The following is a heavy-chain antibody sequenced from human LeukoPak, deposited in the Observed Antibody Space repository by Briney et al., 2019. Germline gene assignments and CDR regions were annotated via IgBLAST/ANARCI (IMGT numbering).Heavy chain of an antibody. V-gene: IGHV4-39*07. CDR2: IYYSGNT. CDR1: GGSITSKNYY. Sequence: SETLSLTCTVSGGSITSKNYYWGWIRQPPGKGPEWIGNIYYSGNTYYNPSLKSRVTISIDTSKNQFSLRLSSVTAADTAVYYCARDRVWVSEISGFGQLLIYSDGFDCWGQGTLVTVSS. J-gene: IGHJ4*02. D-gene: IGHD5-12*01. CDR3: ARDRVWVSEISGFGQLLIYSDGFDC.